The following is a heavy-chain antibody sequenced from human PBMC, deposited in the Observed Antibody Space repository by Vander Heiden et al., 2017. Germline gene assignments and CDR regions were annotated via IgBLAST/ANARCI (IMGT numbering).Heavy chain of an antibody. V-gene: IGHV3-30*18. CDR2: ISYDGSNK. D-gene: IGHD4-17*01. CDR3: AKDFTVTTEGFDY. Sequence: QVQLVESGGGVVQPGRSLRPPCAASGFTFSSYAMHLVRQAAGKGLGWVAVISYDGSNKYYADSVKGRFTISRDNSKNTLYLQMNSLRAEDTAVYYCAKDFTVTTEGFDYWGQGTLVTVSS. CDR1: GFTFSSYA. J-gene: IGHJ4*02.